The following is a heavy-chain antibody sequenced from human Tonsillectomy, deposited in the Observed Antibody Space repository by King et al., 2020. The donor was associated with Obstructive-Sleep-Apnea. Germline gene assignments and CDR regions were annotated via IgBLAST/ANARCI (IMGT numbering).Heavy chain of an antibody. D-gene: IGHD4-17*01. V-gene: IGHV3-30*01. CDR3: ARDERDYGDYEGYFDS. Sequence: DSVKGRFTISRDNSENTLYLQMNSLRTEDTAVYYCARDERDYGDYEGYFDSWGQGTLVTVSS. J-gene: IGHJ4*02.